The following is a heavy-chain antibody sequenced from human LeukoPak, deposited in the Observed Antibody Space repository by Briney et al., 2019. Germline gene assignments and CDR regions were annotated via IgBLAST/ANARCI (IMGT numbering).Heavy chain of an antibody. CDR2: ISGSGGST. J-gene: IGHJ4*02. V-gene: IGHV3-23*01. D-gene: IGHD1-26*01. CDR1: GFTFSSYA. Sequence: PGGSLRLSCAASGFTFSSYAMSWVRQAPGKGLEWVSAISGSGGSTYYADSVKGRFTISRDNSKNTLYLQMNSLRAEDTAVYYCAKATSPTGKESGSYYFDYWGQGTLVTVSS. CDR3: AKATSPTGKESGSYYFDY.